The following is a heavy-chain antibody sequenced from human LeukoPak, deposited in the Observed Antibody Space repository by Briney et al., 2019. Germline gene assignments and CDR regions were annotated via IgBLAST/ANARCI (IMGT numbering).Heavy chain of an antibody. CDR1: GFTFSDHY. CDR3: TRDRSGQD. D-gene: IGHD1-1*01. J-gene: IGHJ4*02. CDR2: IKQDGSEK. V-gene: IGHV3-7*05. Sequence: GGSLRLSCAASGFTFSDHYMDWVRQAPGKGLQWVANIKQDGSEKYYVDSVKGRFTISRDNAKNSLYLQMNSLRAEDTAVYYCTRDRSGQDWGQGTLVTVSS.